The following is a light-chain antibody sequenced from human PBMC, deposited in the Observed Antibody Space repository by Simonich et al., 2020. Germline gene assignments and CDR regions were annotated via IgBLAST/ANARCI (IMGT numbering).Light chain of an antibody. Sequence: DIVMTQSPDSLAVSLGERATINCKSSQSVLYSSKNKNYLAWYQQKPGQPPKLLIYWESTRESGVPDRFRGSGSGTDFTLTISSLQAEDVAVYYCQQYYSTPLTFGGGTKVEIK. CDR1: QSVLYSSKNKNY. CDR2: WES. V-gene: IGKV4-1*01. CDR3: QQYYSTPLT. J-gene: IGKJ4*01.